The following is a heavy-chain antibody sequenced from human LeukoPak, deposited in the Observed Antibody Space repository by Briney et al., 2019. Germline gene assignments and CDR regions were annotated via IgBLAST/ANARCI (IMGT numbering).Heavy chain of an antibody. D-gene: IGHD1-26*01. Sequence: PSETLSLTCTVSGGSISSGSYYWSWIRQPAGKGLEWIGRIYTSGSTNYNPSLKSRVTLSVDTSKNQFSLKLSSVTAADTAVYYCARVTGIVGANYYFDYWGQGTLVTVSS. J-gene: IGHJ4*02. CDR1: GGSISSGSYY. CDR3: ARVTGIVGANYYFDY. V-gene: IGHV4-61*02. CDR2: IYTSGST.